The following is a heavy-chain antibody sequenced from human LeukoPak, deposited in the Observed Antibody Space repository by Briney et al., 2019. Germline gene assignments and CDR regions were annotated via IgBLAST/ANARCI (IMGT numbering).Heavy chain of an antibody. Sequence: GESLQISCKTSGYTFTDCWLGWVRQVPGKGVEWMGIIYPGDSNTRYSPSFQGQVTMSVDKSISTAYLQWSSLKASDTAMYYCARQFTSSSGLDYWGQGTLLTVSS. CDR1: GYTFTDCW. CDR2: IYPGDSNT. V-gene: IGHV5-51*01. CDR3: ARQFTSSSGLDY. J-gene: IGHJ4*02. D-gene: IGHD6-6*01.